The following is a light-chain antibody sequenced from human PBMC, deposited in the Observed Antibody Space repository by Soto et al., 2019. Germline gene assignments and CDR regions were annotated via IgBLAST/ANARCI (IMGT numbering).Light chain of an antibody. Sequence: EVVLTQSPGTLSLSAGERVTLSCRASQSVANNYFAWYQQKPGQAPRLLIYDASSRATGIPNRFSGSGSGTDFTLTISRLEPEDFAVYYCQQYATSPRTFGGGTKVEIK. CDR3: QQYATSPRT. CDR1: QSVANNY. CDR2: DAS. J-gene: IGKJ4*01. V-gene: IGKV3-20*01.